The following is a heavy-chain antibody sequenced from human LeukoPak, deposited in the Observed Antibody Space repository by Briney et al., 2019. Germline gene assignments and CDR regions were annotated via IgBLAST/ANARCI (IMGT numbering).Heavy chain of an antibody. V-gene: IGHV4-39*01. J-gene: IGHJ4*02. Sequence: SGTLSLTCSVSGGSISNSRLYWGWIRQPPGKGPEWIGSVYYSGSTYYNPSLKSRVAIFADTSKNQFSLNVRSVTAADAAVYYCARREGTIEMATVFDYWGQGILVTVSS. D-gene: IGHD5-24*01. CDR1: GGSISNSRLY. CDR3: ARREGTIEMATVFDY. CDR2: VYYSGST.